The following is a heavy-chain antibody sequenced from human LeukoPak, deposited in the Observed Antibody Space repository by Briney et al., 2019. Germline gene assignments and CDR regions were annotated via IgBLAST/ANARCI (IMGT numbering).Heavy chain of an antibody. CDR3: AIQVVPAAPYYFDY. Sequence: KPSETLSLTCTVSGYSISSGYYWGWIRQPPGKGLEWIGSIYHSGSTYYNPSLKSRVTISVDTSKNQFSLKLSSVTAADTAVYYCAIQVVPAAPYYFDYRGQGTLVTVSS. CDR1: GYSISSGYY. V-gene: IGHV4-38-2*02. CDR2: IYHSGST. D-gene: IGHD2-2*01. J-gene: IGHJ4*02.